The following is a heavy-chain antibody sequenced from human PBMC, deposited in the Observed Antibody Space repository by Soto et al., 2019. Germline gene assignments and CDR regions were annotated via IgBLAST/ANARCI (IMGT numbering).Heavy chain of an antibody. CDR2: IIPILELV. Sequence: SVKVSCKASGGTFGTHTISWMRKAPGQGLEWVGRIIPILELVNYAPRFQGRVTISADTFTSTAYMELSSLRSDDTAVYYCARLTIFGVVTAVHLAVWGKGTTVTVSS. CDR3: ARLTIFGVVTAVHLAV. J-gene: IGHJ6*04. D-gene: IGHD3-3*01. CDR1: GGTFGTHT. V-gene: IGHV1-69*02.